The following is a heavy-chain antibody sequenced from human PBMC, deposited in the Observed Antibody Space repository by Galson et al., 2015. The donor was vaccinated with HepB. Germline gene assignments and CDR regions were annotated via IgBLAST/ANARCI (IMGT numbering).Heavy chain of an antibody. Sequence: SLRLSCAASGFTFSSYAMHWVRQAPGKGLEWVAVISYDGSNKYYADSVKGRFTISRDNSKNTLYLQMNSLRAEDTAVYYCARGAWQWLAGFSFDYWGQGTLVTVSS. V-gene: IGHV3-30-3*01. D-gene: IGHD6-19*01. CDR2: ISYDGSNK. J-gene: IGHJ4*02. CDR3: ARGAWQWLAGFSFDY. CDR1: GFTFSSYA.